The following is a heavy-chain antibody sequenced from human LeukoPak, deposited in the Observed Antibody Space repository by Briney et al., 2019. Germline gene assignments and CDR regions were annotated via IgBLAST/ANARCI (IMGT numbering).Heavy chain of an antibody. V-gene: IGHV1-2*02. CDR3: ARDGSFGVANGDAFDV. Sequence: ASVKVSCKASGYTFTGYYMPWVRQAPGQGLEWMGWINPNSGGTNYAQKFQGRVTMTRDTSISTAYMELSRLRSDDTAVYYCARDGSFGVANGDAFDVWGQGTMVTVSS. J-gene: IGHJ3*01. CDR2: INPNSGGT. D-gene: IGHD3-3*01. CDR1: GYTFTGYY.